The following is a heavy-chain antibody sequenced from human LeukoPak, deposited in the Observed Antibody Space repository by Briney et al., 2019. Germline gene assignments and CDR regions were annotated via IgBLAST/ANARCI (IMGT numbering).Heavy chain of an antibody. CDR2: IYYSGST. Sequence: SETLSLTCTVSGDSISSYYWSWIRQPPGKGLEWIGYIYYSGSTNYNPSLKSRVTISVDTSKNQFSLKLSSVTAADTAVYYCARETATTHFDYWGQGTLVTVSS. V-gene: IGHV4-59*01. D-gene: IGHD5-24*01. CDR1: GDSISSYY. J-gene: IGHJ4*02. CDR3: ARETATTHFDY.